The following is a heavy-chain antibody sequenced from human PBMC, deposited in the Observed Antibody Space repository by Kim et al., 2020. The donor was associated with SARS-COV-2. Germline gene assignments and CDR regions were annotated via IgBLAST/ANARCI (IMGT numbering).Heavy chain of an antibody. CDR2: INAGNGNT. V-gene: IGHV1-3*01. CDR3: ARSLYDYIWGSYRYYYYMDV. Sequence: ASVKVSCKASGYTFTSYAMHWVRQAPGQRLEWMGWINAGNGNTKYSQKFQGRVTITRDTSASTAYMELSSLRSEDTAVYYCARSLYDYIWGSYRYYYYMDVWGKGTTVTVSS. D-gene: IGHD3-16*02. CDR1: GYTFTSYA. J-gene: IGHJ6*03.